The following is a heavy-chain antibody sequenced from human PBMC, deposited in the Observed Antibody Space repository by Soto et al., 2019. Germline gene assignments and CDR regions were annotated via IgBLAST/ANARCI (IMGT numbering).Heavy chain of an antibody. D-gene: IGHD3-10*01. J-gene: IGHJ4*02. V-gene: IGHV1-46*03. CDR2: INPTGGST. Sequence: QVQVVQSGAEVNKPGASVKVSCKATGYTFSTYYIHWVRQAHGQGLEWMGIINPTGGSTAYVVKFQGRVSMTRDTSTNTFYMELSSLRSDDTAVYYCASSRSGSGSYYIDQWGQGTLVTVSS. CDR3: ASSRSGSGSYYIDQ. CDR1: GYTFSTYY.